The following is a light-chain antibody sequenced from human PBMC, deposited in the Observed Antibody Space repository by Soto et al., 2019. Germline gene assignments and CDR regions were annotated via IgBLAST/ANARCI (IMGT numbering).Light chain of an antibody. J-gene: IGKJ1*01. CDR1: ESVGSF. V-gene: IGKV1-39*01. CDR3: QQTYSAPRT. CDR2: AAS. Sequence: DLQMTQSPSSLSASAGDRVTITCRANESVGSFLNWFQQTPGKVPKLLIFAASRLRGGVPSRFSGSGSGTDFTLTINSLQAEDFATYYCQQTYSAPRTFGQGTNVEIK.